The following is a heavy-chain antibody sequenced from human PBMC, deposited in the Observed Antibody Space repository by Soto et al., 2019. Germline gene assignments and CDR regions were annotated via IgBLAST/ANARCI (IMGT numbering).Heavy chain of an antibody. CDR1: GGFINSDNHY. Sequence: SETLSLTCTVSGGFINSDNHYWAWIRQHPGKGLEWIGYISYSGIPYYTPSLKSRVTISVDTSKTQFSLNLSSVTAADTAVYYCARGENWFDPWGQGTLVTVSS. V-gene: IGHV4-31*03. J-gene: IGHJ5*02. CDR3: ARGENWFDP. CDR2: ISYSGIP.